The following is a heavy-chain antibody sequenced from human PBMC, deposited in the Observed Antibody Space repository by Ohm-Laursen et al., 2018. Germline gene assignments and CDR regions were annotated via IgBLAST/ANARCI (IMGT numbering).Heavy chain of an antibody. CDR1: GFTVNNNY. V-gene: IGHV3-53*01. CDR3: ANSRGWSRGTNAFDI. Sequence: SLRLSCAASGFTVNNNYMSWVRQAPGKGLEWVSVIHSGGNTYYVDSVKGRFTISRGNSKNTLYLQMNSLRAEDTALYYCANSRGWSRGTNAFDIWGQGTVVTVSS. J-gene: IGHJ3*02. D-gene: IGHD6-19*01. CDR2: IHSGGNT.